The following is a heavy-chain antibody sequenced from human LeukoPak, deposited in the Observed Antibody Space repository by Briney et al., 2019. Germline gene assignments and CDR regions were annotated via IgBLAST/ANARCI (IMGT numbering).Heavy chain of an antibody. CDR2: INWSGGST. V-gene: IGHV3-20*04. CDR3: ARAPITSPFYFDY. Sequence: PGGSRRLARTAEAFAADVLGVGWVRPVAGGWRGWVAGINWSGGSTGYADPLRGRFTISRDNAKNSLYLQMDSLRAEDTALYYSARAPITSPFYFDYWGQGTLVTVSS. CDR1: AFAADVLG. D-gene: IGHD2-2*01. J-gene: IGHJ4*02.